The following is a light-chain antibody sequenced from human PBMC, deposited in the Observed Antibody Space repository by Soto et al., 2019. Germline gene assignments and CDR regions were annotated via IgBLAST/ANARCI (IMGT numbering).Light chain of an antibody. CDR3: QQYGDSLLT. CDR2: HAS. J-gene: IGKJ4*01. Sequence: ENVLTQSPGTLSLSPGERATLSCRASQSISSSYLAWYQQKPGQTPRLLIYHASSSATGIPDRFSGSGSGTDCPLTISRLEPEDFAVYYCQQYGDSLLTFGGGTKVEIK. CDR1: QSISSSY. V-gene: IGKV3-20*01.